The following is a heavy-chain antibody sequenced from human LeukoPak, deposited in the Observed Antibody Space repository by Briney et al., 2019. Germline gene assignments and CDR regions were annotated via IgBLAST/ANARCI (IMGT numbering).Heavy chain of an antibody. V-gene: IGHV4-34*01. D-gene: IGHD6-13*01. J-gene: IGHJ4*02. Sequence: SETLSLTCAVYGGSFSDSYWSWIRQSPGKGLEWIGEINYSGSTKYNPSLKSRVTISEDPSKNQFSLKLSSVTAADTAVYYCARGQGPQVLGSWYFAYWGQGTLVTVSS. CDR3: ARGQGPQVLGSWYFAY. CDR1: GGSFSDSY. CDR2: INYSGST.